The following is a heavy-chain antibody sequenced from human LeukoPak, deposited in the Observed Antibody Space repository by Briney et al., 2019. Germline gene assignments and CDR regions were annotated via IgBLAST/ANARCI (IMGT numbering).Heavy chain of an antibody. CDR1: GASFSSGDQY. D-gene: IGHD5-12*01. CDR3: ARGGYSGYEFDY. Sequence: SETLSLTCTVSGASFSSGDQYWNWIRQSPGKGLEWIGYVYSSGSTNYNPSLKSRVTISIDTSKNHFSLNLTSLTAADTAVYYCARGGYSGYEFDYWGQGTLVTVSS. V-gene: IGHV4-61*03. CDR2: VYSSGST. J-gene: IGHJ4*02.